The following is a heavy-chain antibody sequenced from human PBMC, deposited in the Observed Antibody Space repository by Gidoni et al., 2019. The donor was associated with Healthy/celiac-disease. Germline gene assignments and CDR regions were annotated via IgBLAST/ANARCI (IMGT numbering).Heavy chain of an antibody. CDR2: IHHSGST. Sequence: QVQLHQWCAGLLKPSETLSLTCAVYGGSCSGYSWSWIRQPPGKGLEWIGEIHHSGSTNYNPSLKSRVTIAVDKSKNQFSLKLSSVTAADTAVYYCARGWKQENYYGSGSYFDYWGQGTLVTVSS. CDR3: ARGWKQENYYGSGSYFDY. D-gene: IGHD3-10*01. J-gene: IGHJ4*02. CDR1: GGSCSGYS. V-gene: IGHV4-34*01.